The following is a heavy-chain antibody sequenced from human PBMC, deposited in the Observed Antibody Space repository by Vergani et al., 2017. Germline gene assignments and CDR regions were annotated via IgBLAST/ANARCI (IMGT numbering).Heavy chain of an antibody. CDR2: INTNTGNP. J-gene: IGHJ1*01. CDR3: ARVGYCSGGSCYQGYFQH. V-gene: IGHV7-4-1*02. D-gene: IGHD2-15*01. Sequence: QVQLVQSGSELKKPGASVKVSCKASGYTYTSYAMNWVRQAPGQGLEWMGWINTNTGNPTYAQGFTGRFVFSLDTSVNTAYLQISSLKAEDTAVYYCARVGYCSGGSCYQGYFQHWDQGTLVTVSS. CDR1: GYTYTSYA.